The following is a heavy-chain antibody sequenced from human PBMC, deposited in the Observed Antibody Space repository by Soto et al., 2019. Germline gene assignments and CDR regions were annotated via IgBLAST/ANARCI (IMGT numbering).Heavy chain of an antibody. CDR2: INHGGGT. V-gene: IGHV4-34*01. CDR3: ARNGGFDY. D-gene: IGHD2-8*01. CDR1: GEPLSGYY. Sequence: QVQLQQWGAGPLKPSETLSLTCAVYGEPLSGYYWSWIRQSPGKGLEWIGEINHGGGTNYNPSLESRVTISVDMSKNQFSLDLSSVTAADTAVYYCARNGGFDYWGQGTLVAVSA. J-gene: IGHJ4*02.